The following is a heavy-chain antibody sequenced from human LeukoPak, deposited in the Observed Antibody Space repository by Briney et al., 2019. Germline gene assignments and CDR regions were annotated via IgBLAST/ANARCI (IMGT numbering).Heavy chain of an antibody. CDR3: ASRPHVLLWFGELNFDY. CDR2: INHSGST. J-gene: IGHJ4*02. V-gene: IGHV4-34*01. CDR1: GGSISSYY. D-gene: IGHD3-10*01. Sequence: SETLSLTCTVSGGSISSYYWSWIRQSPGKGLEWIGEINHSGSTNYNPSLKSRVTISVDTSKNQFSLKLSSVTAADTAVYYCASRPHVLLWFGELNFDYWGQGTLVTVSS.